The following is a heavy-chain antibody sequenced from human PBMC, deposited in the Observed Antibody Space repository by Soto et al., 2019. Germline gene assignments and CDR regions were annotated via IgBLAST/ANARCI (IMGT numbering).Heavy chain of an antibody. J-gene: IGHJ5*02. D-gene: IGHD2-2*01. CDR3: ARGDVLVPAALNWFDP. V-gene: IGHV4-61*08. Sequence: SETLSLTCAVSGGSISSGGYSWSWIRQPPGKGLEWIGYIYYSGSTNYNPSLKSRVTISVDTSKNQFSLKLSSVTAADTAVYYCARGDVLVPAALNWFDPWGQGTLVTVSS. CDR1: GGSISSGGYS. CDR2: IYYSGST.